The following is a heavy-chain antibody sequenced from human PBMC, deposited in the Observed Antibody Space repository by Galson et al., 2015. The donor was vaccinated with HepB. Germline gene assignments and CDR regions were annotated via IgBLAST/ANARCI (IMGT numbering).Heavy chain of an antibody. CDR3: ARVVSELRFLEWLLWDAFDI. CDR1: GYTFTSYG. J-gene: IGHJ3*02. D-gene: IGHD3-3*01. CDR2: ISAYNGNT. V-gene: IGHV1-18*01. Sequence: SVKVSCKASGYTFTSYGISWVRQAPGQGREWMGWISAYNGNTNYAQKLQGRVTMTTDTSTSTAYMELRSLRSDDTAVYYCARVVSELRFLEWLLWDAFDIWGQGTMVTVSS.